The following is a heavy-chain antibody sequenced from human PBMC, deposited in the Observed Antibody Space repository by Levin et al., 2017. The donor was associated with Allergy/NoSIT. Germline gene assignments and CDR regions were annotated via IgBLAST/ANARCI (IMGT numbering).Heavy chain of an antibody. CDR2: INSDGSST. CDR1: GFTFSSYW. D-gene: IGHD3-9*01. V-gene: IGHV3-74*01. Sequence: GESLKISCAASGFTFSSYWMHWVRQAPGKGLVWVSRINSDGSSTSYADSVKGRFTISRDNAKNTLYLQMNSLRAEDTAVYYCARGQDILTGSTTNDYWGQGTLVTVSS. J-gene: IGHJ4*02. CDR3: ARGQDILTGSTTNDY.